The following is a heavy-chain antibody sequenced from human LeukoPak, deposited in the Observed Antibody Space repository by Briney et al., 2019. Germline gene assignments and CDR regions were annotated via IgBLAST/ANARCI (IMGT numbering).Heavy chain of an antibody. CDR1: GFTFSSYA. V-gene: IGHV3-30-3*01. D-gene: IGHD3-10*01. CDR3: ARGPALYYYGSGFRYYFDY. J-gene: IGHJ4*02. Sequence: GGSLRLSCAASGFTFSSYAMHWVRQAPGKGLEWVAVISYDGSNKYYADSVKGRFTISRDNSKNTLYLQMNSLRAEDTAVYYCARGPALYYYGSGFRYYFDYWGQGTLVTVSS. CDR2: ISYDGSNK.